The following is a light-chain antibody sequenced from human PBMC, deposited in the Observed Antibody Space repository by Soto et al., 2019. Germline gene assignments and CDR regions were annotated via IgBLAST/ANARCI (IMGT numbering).Light chain of an antibody. CDR3: QQYAQWPLT. Sequence: DIVMTQSPDSLVVSLGERASVSCKSSHSLLFDTNNKNFLAWYQQEAGQPPKLLIYWASARESGVPDRFSGSGSGTDFTLTISSLQAEDVAVYYCQQYAQWPLTFGGGTKVEVK. CDR2: WAS. J-gene: IGKJ4*01. V-gene: IGKV4-1*01. CDR1: HSLLFDTNNKNF.